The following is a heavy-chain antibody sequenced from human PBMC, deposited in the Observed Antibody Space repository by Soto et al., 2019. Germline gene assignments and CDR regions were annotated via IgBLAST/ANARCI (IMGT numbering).Heavy chain of an antibody. D-gene: IGHD3-22*01. CDR1: GDNFIKYA. CDR3: VRRAQYFDGTGFHAFDI. V-gene: IGHV3-23*01. CDR2: ISSGGDNT. J-gene: IGHJ3*02. Sequence: GGFLRLSCVASGDNFIKYAVSWVRQAPGKGLEWVSAISSGGDNTHYADSVKGRFTITRDNSKNMLYLEMNSLTVEDTAVYYCVRRAQYFDGTGFHAFDICGQGTRVTVSS.